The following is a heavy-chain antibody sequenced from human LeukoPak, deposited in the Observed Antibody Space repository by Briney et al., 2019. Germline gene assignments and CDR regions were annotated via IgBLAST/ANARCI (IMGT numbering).Heavy chain of an antibody. Sequence: ASVKVSCKASGYTFTSYGISWVRRAPGQGLEWMGWISAYNGNTNYAQKLQGRVTMTTDTSTSTAYMELRSLRSDDTAVYYCAREKVTLGGDCSSTSCPGYWFDPWGPGTLVTVSS. V-gene: IGHV1-18*01. D-gene: IGHD2-2*01. CDR2: ISAYNGNT. CDR1: GYTFTSYG. J-gene: IGHJ5*02. CDR3: AREKVTLGGDCSSTSCPGYWFDP.